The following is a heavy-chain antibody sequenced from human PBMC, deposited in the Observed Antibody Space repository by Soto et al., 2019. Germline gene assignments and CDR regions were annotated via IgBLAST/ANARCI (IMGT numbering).Heavy chain of an antibody. CDR2: ISLYSDGT. Sequence: SVKVSCKTSGYTFSNYGITWVRQAPGQPLEWLGWISLYSDGTNYAQKFQGRVSMTTDTSTTTAYMELRSLRSDDTAVYYCARVVPGAEAWFGPWGQGTLVTASS. V-gene: IGHV1-18*01. D-gene: IGHD2-2*01. CDR1: GYTFSNYG. CDR3: ARVVPGAEAWFGP. J-gene: IGHJ5*02.